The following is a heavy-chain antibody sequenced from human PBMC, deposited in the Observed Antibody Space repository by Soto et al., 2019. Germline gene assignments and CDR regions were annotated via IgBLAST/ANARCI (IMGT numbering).Heavy chain of an antibody. CDR3: VRARITIFGVVITAEYFQH. Sequence: GGSLRLSCSASGLIFINYAMHWVRQATGKGLEYVSAITSNGGSTYYADSVKGRFSISRDNSENTLYLQMSSLRAEDTAVYYCVRARITIFGVVITAEYFQHWGQGTLVTVSS. CDR2: ITSNGGST. J-gene: IGHJ1*01. V-gene: IGHV3-64D*08. CDR1: GLIFINYA. D-gene: IGHD3-3*01.